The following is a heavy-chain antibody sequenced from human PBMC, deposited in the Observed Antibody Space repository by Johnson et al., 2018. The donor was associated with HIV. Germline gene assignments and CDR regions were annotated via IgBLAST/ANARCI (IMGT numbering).Heavy chain of an antibody. J-gene: IGHJ3*02. CDR3: AKTPGKDHGGNPAIGCDWAFDI. D-gene: IGHD4-23*01. V-gene: IGHV3-13*01. CDR2: IGTSGDT. CDR1: GFTFRSYH. Sequence: VHLVESGGGVVRPGGSLRLSSAASGFTFRSYHMHWVRPATGQGLDWVSAIGTSGDTYYAASLKGRFTIPTDNSKNTLYLQMHSLRAEDTAVYYCAKTPGKDHGGNPAIGCDWAFDIWGQGTMVTVSS.